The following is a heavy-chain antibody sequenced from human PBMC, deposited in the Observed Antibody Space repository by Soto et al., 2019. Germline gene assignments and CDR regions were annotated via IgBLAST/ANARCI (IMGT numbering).Heavy chain of an antibody. D-gene: IGHD3-22*01. V-gene: IGHV1-2*02. Sequence: QVQLVQSGAEVKKPGASVKVSCKASGYTFTGYYMHWVRQAPGQGLEWMGWINPNSGGTNYAQKFQGRVTMTRDTSISTDYMELSRLRSDDTAVYYCARGPSPYDSSGYYYLFDYWGQGTLVTVSS. CDR3: ARGPSPYDSSGYYYLFDY. J-gene: IGHJ4*02. CDR2: INPNSGGT. CDR1: GYTFTGYY.